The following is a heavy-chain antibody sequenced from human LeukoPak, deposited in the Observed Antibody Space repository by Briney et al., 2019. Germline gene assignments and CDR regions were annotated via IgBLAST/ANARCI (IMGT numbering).Heavy chain of an antibody. Sequence: GASVKVSCKASGYTLTSYGISWVRQAPGQGLEWMGWISAYNGNTNYAQKLQGRVTMTTDTSTSTAYMELRSLRSDDTAVYYCARFYGGYCSSTSCHSQDWYFDLWGRGTLVTVSS. D-gene: IGHD2-2*01. V-gene: IGHV1-18*01. CDR3: ARFYGGYCSSTSCHSQDWYFDL. J-gene: IGHJ2*01. CDR1: GYTLTSYG. CDR2: ISAYNGNT.